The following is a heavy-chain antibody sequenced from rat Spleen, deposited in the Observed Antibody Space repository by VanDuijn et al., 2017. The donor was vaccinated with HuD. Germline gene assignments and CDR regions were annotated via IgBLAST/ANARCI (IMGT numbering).Heavy chain of an antibody. Sequence: EVQLVESGGGLVQPGRSLKLSCAASGFIFSNYGMAWVRQAPKKGLEWVAYITYDGGSTYYRDSVKGRFSLSRDNAKNTLYLQMDSLRSEDTATYYCTTATTRVPFDYWGQGVMVTVSS. D-gene: IGHD1-4*01. CDR3: TTATTRVPFDY. CDR1: GFIFSNYG. CDR2: ITYDGGST. J-gene: IGHJ2*01. V-gene: IGHV5-17*01.